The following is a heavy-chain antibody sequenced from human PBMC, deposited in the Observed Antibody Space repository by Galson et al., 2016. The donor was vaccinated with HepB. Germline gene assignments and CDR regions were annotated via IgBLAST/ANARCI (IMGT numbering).Heavy chain of an antibody. V-gene: IGHV1-69*13. CDR3: ASPGVTSSSIFAVSRY. CDR2: IIPMVGAT. J-gene: IGHJ4*02. Sequence: SVKVSCKASGGSFSKYTITWVRQGPGQGLEWMGGIIPMVGATHYAQKFQGRVTMTADESTNTAYMELSILISEDTAVYYCASPGVTSSSIFAVSRYWGQGTLVTVSS. D-gene: IGHD2-21*02. CDR1: GGSFSKYT.